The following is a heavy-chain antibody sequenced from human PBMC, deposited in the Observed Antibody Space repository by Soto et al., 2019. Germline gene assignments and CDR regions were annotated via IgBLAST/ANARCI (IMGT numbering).Heavy chain of an antibody. J-gene: IGHJ5*02. CDR1: GGSISSGDYY. CDR2: IYYSGST. D-gene: IGHD5-18*01. Sequence: PSETLSLTCTVSGGSISSGDYYWSWIRQPPGKGLEWIGYIYYSGSTYYNPSLKSRVTISVDTSKNQFSLKLSSVTAADTAVYYCARSGRAAMVIWFDPWGQGTLVTVSS. CDR3: ARSGRAAMVIWFDP. V-gene: IGHV4-30-4*01.